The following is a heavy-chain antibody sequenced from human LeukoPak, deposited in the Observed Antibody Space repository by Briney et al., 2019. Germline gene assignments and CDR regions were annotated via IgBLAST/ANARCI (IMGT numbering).Heavy chain of an antibody. D-gene: IGHD3-10*01. J-gene: IGHJ4*02. CDR2: IIPIFGTA. V-gene: IGHV1-69*13. CDR1: GGTFSSYA. Sequence: ASVKVSCKASGGTFSSYAISWVRQAPGQGLEWMRGIIPIFGTANYAQKFQGRVTITADESTSTAYMELSSLRSEDTAVYYCARKDYGSGSYYNDYWGQGTLVTVSS. CDR3: ARKDYGSGSYYNDY.